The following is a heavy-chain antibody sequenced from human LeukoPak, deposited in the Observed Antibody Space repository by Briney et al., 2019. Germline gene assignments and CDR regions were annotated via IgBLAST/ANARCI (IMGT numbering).Heavy chain of an antibody. V-gene: IGHV3-33*01. J-gene: IGHJ4*02. CDR3: ARDRNRYNRNDTDDYYFDY. CDR2: IWYDGSNK. D-gene: IGHD1-20*01. Sequence: GGSLRLSCAASGFTFSSYGMHWVRQAPGKGLEWVAVIWYDGSNKYYADSVKGRFTISRDNSKNTLYLQMNSLRAEDTAVYYCARDRNRYNRNDTDDYYFDYWGQGTLVTVSS. CDR1: GFTFSSYG.